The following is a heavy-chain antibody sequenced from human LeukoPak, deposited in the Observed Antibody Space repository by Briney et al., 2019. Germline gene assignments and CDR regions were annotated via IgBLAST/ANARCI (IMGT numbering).Heavy chain of an antibody. CDR1: GGSISTGGYS. Sequence: SETLSLTCTVSGGSISTGGYSWNWIRQPPGKGLEWIGYISYTGSTYYNPSLKSRVTISVDTSKNQFSLNLSSVTAVDTAVYYCARANGVYCSGGSCFSAHYYYSLDVWGKGTTVTISS. D-gene: IGHD2-15*01. V-gene: IGHV4-61*08. J-gene: IGHJ6*03. CDR2: ISYTGST. CDR3: ARANGVYCSGGSCFSAHYYYSLDV.